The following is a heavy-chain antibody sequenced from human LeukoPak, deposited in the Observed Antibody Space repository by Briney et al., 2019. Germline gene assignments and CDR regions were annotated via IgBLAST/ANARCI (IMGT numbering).Heavy chain of an antibody. CDR2: IYTSGST. CDR3: ARDWYDTDAFDI. J-gene: IGHJ3*02. CDR1: GGSISSGSYY. D-gene: IGHD3-22*01. Sequence: SETLSLTCTVSGGSISSGSYYWSWIRQPAGKGLEWIGRIYTSGSTNYNPSLKSRVTISVDTSKNQFSLKLSSVTAADTAVYYCARDWYDTDAFDIWGQGTMVTVSS. V-gene: IGHV4-61*02.